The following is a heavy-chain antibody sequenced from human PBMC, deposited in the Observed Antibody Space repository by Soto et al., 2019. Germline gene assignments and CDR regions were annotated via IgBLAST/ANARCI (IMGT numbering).Heavy chain of an antibody. CDR1: GFTFSSYW. D-gene: IGHD1-20*01. Sequence: GSLRLSCAASGFTFSSYWMSWVRQAPGKGLEWVANISSSGRTIYYADSVKGRFTISRDNAKNSLYLQMNSLRAEDTAVYYCARSGYNWNDGARGYFDYWGQGTLVTVSS. J-gene: IGHJ4*02. CDR2: ISSSGRTI. V-gene: IGHV3-48*04. CDR3: ARSGYNWNDGARGYFDY.